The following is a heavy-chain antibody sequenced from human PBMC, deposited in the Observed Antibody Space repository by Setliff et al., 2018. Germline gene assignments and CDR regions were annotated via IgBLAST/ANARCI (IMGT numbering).Heavy chain of an antibody. CDR2: TYPGDSDT. Sequence: PGESLKISCEGSGYSFTNYWIAWVRQMPGKGLEWMGITYPGDSDTRYSPSFQGQVTISADKSISTAYLQWSSLKASDTAMYYCASHRWFGELGIYDAFDIWGQGTMVTVSS. CDR3: ASHRWFGELGIYDAFDI. CDR1: GYSFTNYW. V-gene: IGHV5-51*01. J-gene: IGHJ3*02. D-gene: IGHD3-10*01.